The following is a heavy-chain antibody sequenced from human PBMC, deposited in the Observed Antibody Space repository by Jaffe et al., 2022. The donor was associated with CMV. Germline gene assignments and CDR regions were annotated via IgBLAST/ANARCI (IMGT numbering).Heavy chain of an antibody. CDR3: AKGPPEVVGATGSFDY. CDR2: ISGSGGST. D-gene: IGHD1-26*01. Sequence: EVQLVESGGGLVQPGGSLRLSCAASGFTFSSYAMSWVRQAPGKGLEWVSAISGSGGSTYYADSVKGRFTISRDNSKNTLYLQMNSLRAEDTAVYYCAKGPPEVVGATGSFDYWGQGTLVTVSS. J-gene: IGHJ4*02. CDR1: GFTFSSYA. V-gene: IGHV3-23*04.